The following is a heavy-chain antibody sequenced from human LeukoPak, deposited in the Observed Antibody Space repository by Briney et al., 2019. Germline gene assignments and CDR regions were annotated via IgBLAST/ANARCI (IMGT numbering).Heavy chain of an antibody. V-gene: IGHV4-34*01. J-gene: IGHJ6*01. CDR1: GGSFSGYY. CDR3: ARGAYDFWSGYYNPYYYGMDV. CDR2: INHSGST. Sequence: KSSETLSLTCAVYGGSFSGYYWSWIRQPPGKGLEWIGEINHSGSTNYNPSLESRVTISVDTSKNQFSLKLSSVTAADTAVYYCARGAYDFWSGYYNPYYYGMDVWGQGTTVTVSS. D-gene: IGHD3-3*01.